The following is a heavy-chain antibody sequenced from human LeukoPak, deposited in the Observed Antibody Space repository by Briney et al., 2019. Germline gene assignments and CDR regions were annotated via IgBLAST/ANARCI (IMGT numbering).Heavy chain of an antibody. CDR1: GGSISSYY. Sequence: SETLSLTCTVSGGSISSYYWSWIRQPPGKGLEWIGYIYYSGSTNYNPSLKSRVTISVDTSKNQFSLKLSSVTAADTAVYYCARVPTERYCSSTSCYWVWAFDIWGQGTMVTVSS. D-gene: IGHD2-2*01. V-gene: IGHV4-59*01. CDR3: ARVPTERYCSSTSCYWVWAFDI. CDR2: IYYSGST. J-gene: IGHJ3*02.